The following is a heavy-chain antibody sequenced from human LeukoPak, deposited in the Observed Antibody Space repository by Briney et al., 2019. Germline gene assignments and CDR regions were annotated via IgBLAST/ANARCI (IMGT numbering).Heavy chain of an antibody. Sequence: SQTLSLTCTVSGGSISSGDYYWSWIRQPPGKGLEWIGYIYYSGSTYYNPSLKSRVTISVDTSKNQFSLKLSSVTAADTAVYYCARVRSSGYDFDYWGQGTLGTVSS. CDR1: GGSISSGDYY. D-gene: IGHD3-22*01. V-gene: IGHV4-30-4*01. J-gene: IGHJ4*02. CDR2: IYYSGST. CDR3: ARVRSSGYDFDY.